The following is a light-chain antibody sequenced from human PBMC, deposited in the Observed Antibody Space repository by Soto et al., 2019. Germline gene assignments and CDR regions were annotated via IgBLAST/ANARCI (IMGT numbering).Light chain of an antibody. Sequence: DIQMTQSPSTLSASVGDRVIIVCRASQSIGSWLAWYQQKPGKAPNLLIYKASSLESGVPSRFSGSGSGTEFTLTIRSLQPDAFATYYCQQYNTYLWTFGQGTKVEIK. CDR2: KAS. V-gene: IGKV1-5*03. CDR1: QSIGSW. CDR3: QQYNTYLWT. J-gene: IGKJ1*01.